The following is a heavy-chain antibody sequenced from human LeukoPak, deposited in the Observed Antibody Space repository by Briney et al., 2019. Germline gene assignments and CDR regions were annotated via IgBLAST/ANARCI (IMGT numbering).Heavy chain of an antibody. J-gene: IGHJ6*03. V-gene: IGHV1-69*13. Sequence: GASVKVSCKASGGTFSSYAISWVRQAPGQGLEWMGGIIPIFGTANYAQKFQGRVTITADESTSTAYMELSSLRSEDTAVYYCASSPRDYVWGSYRSSLAGPYYYYYMDVWGKGTTVTISS. CDR2: IIPIFGTA. CDR3: ASSPRDYVWGSYRSSLAGPYYYYYMDV. CDR1: GGTFSSYA. D-gene: IGHD3-16*02.